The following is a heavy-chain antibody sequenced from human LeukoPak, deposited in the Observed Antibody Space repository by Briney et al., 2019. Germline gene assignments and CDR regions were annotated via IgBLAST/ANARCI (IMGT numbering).Heavy chain of an antibody. CDR3: ARLVAGNYYFDY. Sequence: ASVKVSCKASGYTFTSYGISWVRQAPGQGLEWMGWVSAYNGNTNYAQKLQGRVTMTTDTSTSTAYMELRSLRSDDTAVYYCARLVAGNYYFDYWGQGTLVTVSS. CDR2: VSAYNGNT. CDR1: GYTFTSYG. J-gene: IGHJ4*02. V-gene: IGHV1-18*01. D-gene: IGHD6-19*01.